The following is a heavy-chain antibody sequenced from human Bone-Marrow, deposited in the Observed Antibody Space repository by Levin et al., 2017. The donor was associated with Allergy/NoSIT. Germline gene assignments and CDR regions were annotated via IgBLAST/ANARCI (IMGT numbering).Heavy chain of an antibody. CDR2: ISKDGSQT. CDR3: AKEGGADTFPFDF. V-gene: IGHV3-30*18. D-gene: IGHD4/OR15-4a*01. CDR1: GFPFSSFG. J-gene: IGHJ4*02. Sequence: LSLTCAASGFPFSSFGMHWVRQAPGKGLEWVAIISKDGSQTYFADSVKGRFTGSRDNSKNTVDLQMNDLRVEDTAVYYCAKEGGADTFPFDFWGQGILVTVSS.